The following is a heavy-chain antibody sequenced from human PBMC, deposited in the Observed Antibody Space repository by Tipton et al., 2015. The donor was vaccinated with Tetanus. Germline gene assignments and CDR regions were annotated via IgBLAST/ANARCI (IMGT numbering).Heavy chain of an antibody. CDR2: ISSSGST. J-gene: IGHJ4*02. D-gene: IGHD3-3*01. CDR3: ARANYDFSMKGPFDA. V-gene: IGHV4-61*08. Sequence: LRLSCSVSGDSLRAGDRNWSWIRQPPGKGLEWLAYISSSGSTNSDYFLKSRITISRDTSKNQYSLKPSSVTPADTAVYFCARANYDFSMKGPFDAWGQGILVVVSA. CDR1: GDSLRAGDRN.